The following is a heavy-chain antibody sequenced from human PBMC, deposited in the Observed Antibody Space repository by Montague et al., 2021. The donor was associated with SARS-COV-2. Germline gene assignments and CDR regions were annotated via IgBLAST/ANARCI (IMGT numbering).Heavy chain of an antibody. Sequence: SETLSLACSFSGGSINTGSYYWGWIRQPPRKGLEWIGSIYYSGDTYYNPSLKSRVTISVDTSKNQFSLRLSSVTAADTAVYYCVRGGDYTDYGRVDYWGQGTLVIVSS. CDR2: IYYSGDT. J-gene: IGHJ4*02. CDR3: VRGGDYTDYGRVDY. D-gene: IGHD4-11*01. CDR1: GGSINTGSYY. V-gene: IGHV4-39*01.